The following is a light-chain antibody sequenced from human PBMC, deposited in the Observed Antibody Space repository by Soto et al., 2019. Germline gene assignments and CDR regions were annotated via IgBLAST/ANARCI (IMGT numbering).Light chain of an antibody. V-gene: IGKV3-20*01. CDR3: QQYGSSPRT. Sequence: EIGLTQSPGTLSLSPGERATLSCRASQSVSSSYLAWYQQKQGQAPRLLIYGASSRATGIADRFSGSGSGTDFTLTISRLEPEDFAVYYCQQYGSSPRTFGQGTKVEIK. J-gene: IGKJ1*01. CDR2: GAS. CDR1: QSVSSSY.